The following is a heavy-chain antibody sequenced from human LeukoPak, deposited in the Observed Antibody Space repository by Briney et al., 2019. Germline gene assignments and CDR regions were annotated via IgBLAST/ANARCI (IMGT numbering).Heavy chain of an antibody. Sequence: GGSLRLSCAASGFTFSSYSMNWVRQAPGKGLEWVSYISSSSSTIYYADSVKGRFTISRDNAKNSLYLQMNSLRDEDTAVYYCARDGKGIVVVPAAREDYYYYYGMDVRGQGTTVTVSS. V-gene: IGHV3-48*02. CDR3: ARDGKGIVVVPAAREDYYYYYGMDV. CDR1: GFTFSSYS. J-gene: IGHJ6*02. D-gene: IGHD2-2*01. CDR2: ISSSSSTI.